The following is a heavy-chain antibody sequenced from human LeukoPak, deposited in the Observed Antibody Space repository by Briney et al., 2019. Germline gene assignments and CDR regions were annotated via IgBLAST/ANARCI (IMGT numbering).Heavy chain of an antibody. CDR3: ARSGSYYGSTSG. D-gene: IGHD3-10*01. CDR2: SYYSGST. V-gene: IGHV4-31*02. CDR1: GGSISSGGYY. J-gene: IGHJ4*02. Sequence: SQTLSLTCTVSGGSISSGGYYWSWIRQHPGKGLEWIGYSYYSGSTNYNPSLKSRVTISLDTSKNQFSLKLSSVTAADTAVYYCARSGSYYGSTSGWGQGTLVTVSP.